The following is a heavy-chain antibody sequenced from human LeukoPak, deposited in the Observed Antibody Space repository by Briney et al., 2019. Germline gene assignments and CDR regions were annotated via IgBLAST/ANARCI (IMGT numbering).Heavy chain of an antibody. Sequence: GGSLRLSCAASGFTFSSYAMSWVRQAPGQGLEWVSAISGSGGSTYYADSVKGRVTISRDNSKNTLYMQLNSLRADDTAVYYCAKGVYGSGSYPLDFDYWGQGTLVTVSS. CDR2: ISGSGGST. CDR1: GFTFSSYA. D-gene: IGHD3-10*01. V-gene: IGHV3-23*01. J-gene: IGHJ4*02. CDR3: AKGVYGSGSYPLDFDY.